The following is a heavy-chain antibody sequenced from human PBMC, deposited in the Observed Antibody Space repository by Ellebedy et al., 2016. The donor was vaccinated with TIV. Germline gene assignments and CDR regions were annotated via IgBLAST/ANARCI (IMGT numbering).Heavy chain of an antibody. CDR3: ASSYGGFGELLEATPEY. J-gene: IGHJ4*02. Sequence: GESLKISXAASGFTFSSYSMNWVRQAPGKGLEWVSSISSSSSYIYYADSVKGRFTISRDNAKNSLYLQMNSLRAEDTAVYYCASSYGGFGELLEATPEYWGQGTLVTVSS. CDR2: ISSSSSYI. V-gene: IGHV3-21*01. CDR1: GFTFSSYS. D-gene: IGHD3-10*01.